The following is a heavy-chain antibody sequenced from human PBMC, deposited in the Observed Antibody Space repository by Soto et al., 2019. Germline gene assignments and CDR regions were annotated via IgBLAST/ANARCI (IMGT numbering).Heavy chain of an antibody. CDR3: ARGPHFYDSSGYQGGLY. CDR1: GYSIRSGYY. D-gene: IGHD3-22*01. Sequence: SETMSRTCAVSGYSIRSGYYWAWIRQPPGKGLEWIGNIYHTGSAYYKPSLMSRVTMSVDTSKNQFSLKLSSVTAADTAVYFCARGPHFYDSSGYQGGLYWGQGILVTVSS. J-gene: IGHJ4*02. CDR2: IYHTGSA. V-gene: IGHV4-38-2*01.